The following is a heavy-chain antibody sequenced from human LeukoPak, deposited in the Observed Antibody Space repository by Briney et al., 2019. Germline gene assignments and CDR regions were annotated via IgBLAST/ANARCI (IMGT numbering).Heavy chain of an antibody. CDR3: ANSWSGYSYYFDY. CDR1: GFTFSSYA. V-gene: IGHV3-23*01. J-gene: IGHJ4*02. Sequence: GGSLRLSCAASGFTFSSYAMSWVRQAPGKGLEWVSAISGSGGSTYYADSVKGRFTISRDNSKNTLYLQMNSLRAEDTAVYYCANSWSGYSYYFDYWGQGTLVTVSS. CDR2: ISGSGGST. D-gene: IGHD3-3*01.